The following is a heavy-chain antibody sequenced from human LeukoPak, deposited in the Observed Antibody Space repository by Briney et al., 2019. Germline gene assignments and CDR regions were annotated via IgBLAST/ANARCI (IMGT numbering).Heavy chain of an antibody. J-gene: IGHJ5*02. CDR3: ARGAWFDP. CDR1: GYSISSGYY. Sequence: PSETLSLTCTVSGYSISSGYYWSRIRQPAGKGLEWIGRIYTSGSTNYNPSLKSRVTMSVDTSKNQFSLKLSSVTAADTAVYYCARGAWFDPWGQGTLVTVSS. CDR2: IYTSGST. V-gene: IGHV4-4*07.